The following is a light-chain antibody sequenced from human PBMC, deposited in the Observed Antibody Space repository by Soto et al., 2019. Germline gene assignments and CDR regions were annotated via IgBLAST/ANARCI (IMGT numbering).Light chain of an antibody. V-gene: IGLV2-23*01. CDR3: CSLTTGATWV. CDR2: EAS. CDR1: NSDVGSHNF. Sequence: QSVLTQPAAVSGSPGQSITISCTGTNSDVGSHNFVSWYQQYPGKAPKLLIYEASKRPSGLSNRFSGSKSGNTASLTISGLQAEEEADYYCCSLTTGATWVFGGGTKVTVL. J-gene: IGLJ3*02.